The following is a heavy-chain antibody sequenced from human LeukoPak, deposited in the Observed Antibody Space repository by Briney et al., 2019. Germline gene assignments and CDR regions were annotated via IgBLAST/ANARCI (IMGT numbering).Heavy chain of an antibody. CDR1: GFNFRDSG. D-gene: IGHD6-19*01. CDR3: ARDGSGWSSDY. V-gene: IGHV3-33*01. J-gene: IGHJ4*02. Sequence: GRSLRLSCAASGFNFRDSGMHWVRQAPGKGLEWVAVMWNDGTTGKYADSVRGRFSVSRDNSKNAVYLQMDSLRADDTSVYYCARDGSGWSSDYWGQGTLVTVSS. CDR2: MWNDGTTG.